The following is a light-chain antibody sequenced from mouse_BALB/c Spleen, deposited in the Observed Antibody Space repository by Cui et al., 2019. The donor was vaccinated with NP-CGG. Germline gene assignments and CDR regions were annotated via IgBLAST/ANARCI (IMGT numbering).Light chain of an antibody. CDR1: TGAVTTSNY. J-gene: IGLJ1*01. CDR3: ALWYSNHWV. CDR2: GTN. Sequence: AVVIKESHLNTSPCETITLPCPSSTGAVTTSNYANWVQEKPDHLFTGLIGGTNNRAPGVPARFSGSLIGDKAALTITGAQTEDEAIYFCALWYSNHWVFGGGTKLTVL. V-gene: IGLV1*01.